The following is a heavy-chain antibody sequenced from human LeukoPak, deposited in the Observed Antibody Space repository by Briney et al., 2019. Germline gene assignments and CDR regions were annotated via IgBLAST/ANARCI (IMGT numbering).Heavy chain of an antibody. D-gene: IGHD3-10*01. CDR3: ARKGHYYGSGSSDY. CDR2: MNPNSGNT. J-gene: IGHJ4*02. V-gene: IGHV1-8*01. Sequence: ASVKVSCQASGYTFTSYDINWVRQATGQGLEWMGWMNPNSGNTGYAQKFQGRVTMTRNTSISTAYMELSSLRSEDTAVYYCARKGHYYGSGSSDYWGQGTLVTVSS. CDR1: GYTFTSYD.